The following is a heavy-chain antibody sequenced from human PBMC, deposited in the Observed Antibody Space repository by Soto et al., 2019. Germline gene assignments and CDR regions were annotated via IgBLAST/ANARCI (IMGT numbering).Heavy chain of an antibody. CDR2: IYYNGST. J-gene: IGHJ6*02. CDR1: GGSVSSGSYY. D-gene: IGHD1-7*01. Sequence: SETLSLTCTVSGGSVSSGSYYWIWIRQPPGKGLEWIGYIYYNGSTNYNPSLKSRVTISVDTSKNQFSLKLSSVTAADTAVYYCARGLYEYNWNYGNYYYGMDVWGQGTTVTVSS. CDR3: ARGLYEYNWNYGNYYYGMDV. V-gene: IGHV4-61*01.